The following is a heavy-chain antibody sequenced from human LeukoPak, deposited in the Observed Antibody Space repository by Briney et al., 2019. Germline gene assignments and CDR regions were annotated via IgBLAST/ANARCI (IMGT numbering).Heavy chain of an antibody. CDR2: IIPIFGTA. V-gene: IGHV1-69*13. CDR3: ARDWAPPYGSAFFDY. CDR1: GGTFSSYA. D-gene: IGHD3-10*01. J-gene: IGHJ4*02. Sequence: ASVKVSCKASGGTFSSYAISWVRQAPGQGLEWMGGIIPIFGTANYAQKFQGRVTITADESTSTAYMELSSLRSEDTAVYYCARDWAPPYGSAFFDYWGQGTLVTVSS.